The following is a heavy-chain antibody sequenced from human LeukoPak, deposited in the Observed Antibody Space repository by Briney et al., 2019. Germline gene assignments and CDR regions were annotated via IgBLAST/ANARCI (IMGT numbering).Heavy chain of an antibody. CDR3: ARAPPNSGSYYRLHSWFDP. Sequence: GASVKVSCKASGYTFTDYYMHWVRQAPGQGLEWMGRINPNGGGTNYAQKFQGRVTMTSDTTISTAYMELSSLRSDGTAFYYCARAPPNSGSYYRLHSWFDPWGQGALVTVSS. D-gene: IGHD3-10*01. CDR1: GYTFTDYY. CDR2: INPNGGGT. J-gene: IGHJ5*02. V-gene: IGHV1-2*06.